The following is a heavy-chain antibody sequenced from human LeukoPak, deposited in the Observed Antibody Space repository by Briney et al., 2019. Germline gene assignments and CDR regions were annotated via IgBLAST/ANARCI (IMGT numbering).Heavy chain of an antibody. J-gene: IGHJ3*02. CDR1: GGTFSSYA. CDR3: AREDSLTPADGYNYHDAFDI. D-gene: IGHD5-24*01. CDR2: IIPIFGTA. Sequence: GASVKVSCKASGGTFSSYAISWVRQAPGQGLEWMGGIIPIFGTASYAQKFQGRGTITADESTSTAYMELSSLRSEDTAVYYCAREDSLTPADGYNYHDAFDIWGQGTMVTVSS. V-gene: IGHV1-69*13.